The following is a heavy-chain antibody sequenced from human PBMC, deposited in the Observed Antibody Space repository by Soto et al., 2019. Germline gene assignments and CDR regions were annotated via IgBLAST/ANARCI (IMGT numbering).Heavy chain of an antibody. Sequence: ASVKVSCKASGYTFTSYGISWVRQAPGQGLEWMGWISAYNGNTNYAQKLQGRVTMTTDTSTSTAYMELRSLRSDDTAVYYCARDSSSWYVKDSDYWGQGTLVTVSS. CDR3: ARDSSSWYVKDSDY. CDR2: ISAYNGNT. V-gene: IGHV1-18*01. J-gene: IGHJ4*02. D-gene: IGHD6-13*01. CDR1: GYTFTSYG.